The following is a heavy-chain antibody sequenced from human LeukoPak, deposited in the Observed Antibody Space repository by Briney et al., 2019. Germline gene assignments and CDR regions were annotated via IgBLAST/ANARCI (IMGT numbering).Heavy chain of an antibody. CDR3: ARVPSGYYDSSGYPDY. CDR1: GFTFSSYS. V-gene: IGHV3-21*01. Sequence: GGSLRLSCAASGFTFSSYSMTWVRQTPGKGLEWVTSISSSSSYIYYADSVKGRFTISRDNAKNSLYLQMNSLRAEDTAVYYCARVPSGYYDSSGYPDYWGQGTLVTVSS. CDR2: ISSSSSYI. D-gene: IGHD3-22*01. J-gene: IGHJ4*02.